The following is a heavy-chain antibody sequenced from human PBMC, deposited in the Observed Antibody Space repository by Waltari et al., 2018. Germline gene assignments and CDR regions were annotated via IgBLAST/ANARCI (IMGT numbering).Heavy chain of an antibody. CDR2: ISGSDGRT. D-gene: IGHD5-12*01. Sequence: EVQLVESGGGLVQPGGALRLPCAASGFTFRTFPFSGVRQAPGRGLEWVSSISGSDGRTNYADSAKGRFTISRDNVKNTLFLQMNSLRADDAAVYYCAKDLGGFSGSHWYFDLWGRGTLVTVSS. CDR3: AKDLGGFSGSHWYFDL. J-gene: IGHJ2*01. V-gene: IGHV3-23*04. CDR1: GFTFRTFP.